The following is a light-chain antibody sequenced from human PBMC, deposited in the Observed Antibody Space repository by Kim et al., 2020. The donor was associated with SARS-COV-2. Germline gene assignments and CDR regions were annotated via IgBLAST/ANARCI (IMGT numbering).Light chain of an antibody. CDR2: WAS. Sequence: DIVMTQSPDSLAVSLGERATINCKSSQSVLYSSNNKNYSAWYQQKPGQPPKLLIYWASTRESGVPDRFSGSESGTDFTLTISSLQAEDVAVYYCQQYYSTPFTFGPGTKVDIK. V-gene: IGKV4-1*01. CDR3: QQYYSTPFT. CDR1: QSVLYSSNNKNY. J-gene: IGKJ3*01.